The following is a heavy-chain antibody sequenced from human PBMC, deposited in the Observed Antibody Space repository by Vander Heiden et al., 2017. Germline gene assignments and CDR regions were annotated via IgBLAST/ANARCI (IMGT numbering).Heavy chain of an antibody. Sequence: EVQLVQPGAEVKKPGESLKISCTGSGYSFTSYWIGWVRQMPGKGLEWMGIIYPGDTDTRYSPAFQGQVTISADKSIRTAYLKWSSMKASDTAMYYFARRSGGSYYVDYWGQGTLVTVYS. V-gene: IGHV5-51*01. J-gene: IGHJ4*02. CDR3: ARRSGGSYYVDY. CDR1: GYSFTSYW. CDR2: IYPGDTDT. D-gene: IGHD1-26*01.